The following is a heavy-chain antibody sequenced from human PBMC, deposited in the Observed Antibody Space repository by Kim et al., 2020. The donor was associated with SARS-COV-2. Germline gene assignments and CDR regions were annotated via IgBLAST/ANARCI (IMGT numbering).Heavy chain of an antibody. Sequence: SETLSLTCAVSGGSISSTTYYWGWIRQPPGKGLEWIGSIYYSGSTYYNPSLKSRVTISVDTSRNKFSLKLNSVSAADTAVYSCVRHGGGYYYGSGSYYFDSWREGTLVTVSS. CDR2: IYYSGST. CDR3: VRHGGGYYYGSGSYYFDS. D-gene: IGHD3-10*01. V-gene: IGHV4-39*01. CDR1: GGSISSTTYY. J-gene: IGHJ4*02.